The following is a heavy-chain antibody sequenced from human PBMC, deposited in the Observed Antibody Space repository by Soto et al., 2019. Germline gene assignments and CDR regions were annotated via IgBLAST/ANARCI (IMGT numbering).Heavy chain of an antibody. J-gene: IGHJ6*03. CDR1: GYSFTSYW. V-gene: IGHV5-51*01. CDR3: ARHLMAGAAPNCSSASCSPYYYYYYMDV. CDR2: IYPGDSDT. Sequence: GESLKISCKGSGYSFTSYWIGWVRQMPGKGLEWMGIIYPGDSDTRYSPTFQGQVTISADKSISTAYLQWSSLKASDTAMYYCARHLMAGAAPNCSSASCSPYYYYYYMDVWGKGTTVTVSS. D-gene: IGHD2-2*01.